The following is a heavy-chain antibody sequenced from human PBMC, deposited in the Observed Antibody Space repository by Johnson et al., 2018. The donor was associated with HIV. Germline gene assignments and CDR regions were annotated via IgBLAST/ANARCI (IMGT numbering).Heavy chain of an antibody. Sequence: EVQLVESGGGVVQPGGSLRLSCAASGFSVRTNYMSWVRQAPGKGLEWVSVIYSDGTTSFAQSVKGRFSISRDVSKNILYLQMHSLRTEDTAYYYCARDLPGIYDAFDLWGQGTMVTVSS. CDR1: GFSVRTNY. D-gene: IGHD1-26*01. CDR2: IYSDGTT. V-gene: IGHV3-53*01. CDR3: ARDLPGIYDAFDL. J-gene: IGHJ3*01.